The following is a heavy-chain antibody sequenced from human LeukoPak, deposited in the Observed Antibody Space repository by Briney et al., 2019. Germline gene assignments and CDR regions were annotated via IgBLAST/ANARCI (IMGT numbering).Heavy chain of an antibody. CDR2: IYYSGST. Sequence: PSETLSLTCTVSGGSISSYYWSWIRQPPGKGLEWIGYIYYSGSTNYNPSLKSRVTISVDTSKNQFSLKLSSVTAADTAVYYCARQADSLRRAFDIWGQGTMVTVSS. V-gene: IGHV4-59*08. J-gene: IGHJ3*02. D-gene: IGHD2-21*01. CDR1: GGSISSYY. CDR3: ARQADSLRRAFDI.